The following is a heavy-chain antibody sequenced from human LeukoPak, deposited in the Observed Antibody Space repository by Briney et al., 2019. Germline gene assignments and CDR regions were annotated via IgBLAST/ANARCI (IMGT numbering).Heavy chain of an antibody. V-gene: IGHV1-69*04. D-gene: IGHD5-18*01. Sequence: ASAKVSCKASGGTFSSYAISWVRQAPGQGLEWMGRIIPILGIANYAQKFQGRVTITADKSTSTAYMELSSLRSEDTAVYYCARDEDTAMVRGYYYYGMDVWGQGTTVTVSS. CDR1: GGTFSSYA. J-gene: IGHJ6*02. CDR3: ARDEDTAMVRGYYYYGMDV. CDR2: IIPILGIA.